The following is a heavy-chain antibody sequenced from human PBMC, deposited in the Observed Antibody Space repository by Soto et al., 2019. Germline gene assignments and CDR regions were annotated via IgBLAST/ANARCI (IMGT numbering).Heavy chain of an antibody. CDR3: ARGDGSSGSYRGYR. J-gene: IGHJ4*02. CDR2: IYYSGST. Sequence: QVQLQESGPGQVKPSQTLSLTCTVSGGSISSGGYYWSWIRQHPGKGLEWIGYIYYSGSTYYNPSLKCRVTISVDTSKNQISLKLSSVTAADTAVYYCARGDGSSGSYRGYRWGQGTLVTVSS. D-gene: IGHD3-10*01. V-gene: IGHV4-31*03. CDR1: GGSISSGGYY.